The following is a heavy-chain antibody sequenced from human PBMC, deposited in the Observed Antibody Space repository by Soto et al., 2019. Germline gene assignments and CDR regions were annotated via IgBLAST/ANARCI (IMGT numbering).Heavy chain of an antibody. CDR2: IWYDGSNK. CDR3: ARDGYYDFWSGYYFDY. Sequence: GGSLRLSCAASGFIFSNYGIHWVRQAPGKGLEWVALIWYDGSNKYYADSVKGRFIVSRDNTNNTVYLQLNSLRAEDTAVYYCARDGYYDFWSGYYFDYWGQGTLVTVSS. J-gene: IGHJ4*02. V-gene: IGHV3-30*02. CDR1: GFIFSNYG. D-gene: IGHD3-3*01.